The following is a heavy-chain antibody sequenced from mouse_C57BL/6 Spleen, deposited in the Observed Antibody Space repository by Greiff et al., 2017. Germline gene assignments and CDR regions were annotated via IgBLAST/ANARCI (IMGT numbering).Heavy chain of an antibody. CDR2: IDPSDSET. V-gene: IGHV1-52*01. Sequence: QVQLQQPGAELVRPGSSVKLSCKASGYTFTSYWMHWVKQRPIQGLEWIGNIDPSDSETPYNQKFKDKATLTVDKSSSKAYMQLSSLTSEDSAVYYCARDGSPYFDYWGQGTTLTVSS. D-gene: IGHD1-1*01. CDR3: ARDGSPYFDY. CDR1: GYTFTSYW. J-gene: IGHJ2*01.